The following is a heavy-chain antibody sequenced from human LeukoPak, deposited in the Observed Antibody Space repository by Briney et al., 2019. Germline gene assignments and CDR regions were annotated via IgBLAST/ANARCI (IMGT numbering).Heavy chain of an antibody. CDR1: GGTFSSYA. CDR3: ARDPVRGWPSAEYFQH. D-gene: IGHD6-19*01. Sequence: LVQSGAEVKQPGSLVKVSCKASGGTFSSYAISWVRQAPGQGLEWMGGIIPIFGTANYAQKFQGRVTITTDEFTSTAYMELSSLRSEDTAVYYCARDPVRGWPSAEYFQHWGQGTLVTVSS. CDR2: IIPIFGTA. V-gene: IGHV1-69*05. J-gene: IGHJ1*01.